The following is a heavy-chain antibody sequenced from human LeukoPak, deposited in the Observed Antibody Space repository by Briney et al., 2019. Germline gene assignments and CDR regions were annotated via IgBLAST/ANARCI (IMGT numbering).Heavy chain of an antibody. J-gene: IGHJ4*02. V-gene: IGHV1-69*04. Sequence: SVNVSCKASGGTSNIHAISCVRHAPGQGLEWMVRIIPNLGTTNRAQNFQDRVTLTADKSTNTAYMELTSLTSDDTAVYYCATTNDGGGYQWGDFFDFWGQGTLVTVSS. CDR1: GGTSNIHA. CDR2: IIPNLGTT. CDR3: ATTNDGGGYQWGDFFDF. D-gene: IGHD3-22*01.